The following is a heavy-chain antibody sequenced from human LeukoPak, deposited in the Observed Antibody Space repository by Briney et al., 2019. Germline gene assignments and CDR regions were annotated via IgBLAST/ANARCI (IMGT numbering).Heavy chain of an antibody. CDR3: AREGTGDHYYYYGMDV. CDR2: ISGSGSTI. D-gene: IGHD7-27*01. J-gene: IGHJ6*02. CDR1: GFTFSSYE. V-gene: IGHV3-48*03. Sequence: GGSLRLSCAASGFTFSSYEMNWVRQAPGKGLEWVSYISGSGSTIYYADSVKGRFTISRDNAKKSLYLQMNSLRAEDTAVYYRAREGTGDHYYYYGMDVWGQGTKVTVSS.